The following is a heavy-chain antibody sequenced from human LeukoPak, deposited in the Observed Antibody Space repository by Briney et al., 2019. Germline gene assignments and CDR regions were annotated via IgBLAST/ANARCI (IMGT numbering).Heavy chain of an antibody. Sequence: GGSLRLSCAASGFTFSNYGMHWVRQAPGKGLEWVAFIRFDGTNKYYADSVKGRLTITRDNSKNTLYLQMNSLRAEDTAVYYCAGPSSSGVGYWGQGTLVTVSS. CDR3: AGPSSSGVGY. J-gene: IGHJ4*02. D-gene: IGHD3-10*01. CDR1: GFTFSNYG. V-gene: IGHV3-30*02. CDR2: IRFDGTNK.